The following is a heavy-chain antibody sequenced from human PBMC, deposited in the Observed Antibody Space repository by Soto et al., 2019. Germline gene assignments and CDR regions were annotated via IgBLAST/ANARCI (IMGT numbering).Heavy chain of an antibody. Sequence: PGGSLRLSCAASGFTFSSYAMSWVRQAPGKGLEWVSAISGSGGSTYYADSVKGRFTISRDNSKDTLYLQMNSLRAEDTAVYYCAKVLSDIVVVPAALYYWGQGTLVTVSS. J-gene: IGHJ4*02. CDR2: ISGSGGST. D-gene: IGHD2-2*01. CDR1: GFTFSSYA. CDR3: AKVLSDIVVVPAALYY. V-gene: IGHV3-23*01.